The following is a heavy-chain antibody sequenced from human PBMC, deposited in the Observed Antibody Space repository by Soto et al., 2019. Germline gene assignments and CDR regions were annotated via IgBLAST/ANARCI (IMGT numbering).Heavy chain of an antibody. CDR3: AREIDYPDV. D-gene: IGHD4-17*01. CDR1: GFCVSMKY. CDR2: IYSGGST. V-gene: IGHV3-66*01. Sequence: GGSRRLHCATSGFCVSMKYMSWDRQAPGKGLEWVSVIYSGGSTYYADSVKGRFTISRDNSKNTLYLQMNSLRAEDTAVYYCAREIDYPDVWGKGTTVTVSS. J-gene: IGHJ6*04.